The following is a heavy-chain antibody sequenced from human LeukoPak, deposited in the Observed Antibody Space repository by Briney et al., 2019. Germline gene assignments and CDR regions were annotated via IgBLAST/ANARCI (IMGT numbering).Heavy chain of an antibody. D-gene: IGHD6-19*01. CDR2: IIPILGIA. Sequence: GASVKVSCKASGGTFCSYAISWVRQVPGQGLEWMGRIIPILGIANYAQKFQGRVTITADKSTSTAYMELSSLRSEDTAVYYCATPCYSSPYYGMDVWGQGTTVTVSS. V-gene: IGHV1-69*04. CDR3: ATPCYSSPYYGMDV. CDR1: GGTFCSYA. J-gene: IGHJ6*02.